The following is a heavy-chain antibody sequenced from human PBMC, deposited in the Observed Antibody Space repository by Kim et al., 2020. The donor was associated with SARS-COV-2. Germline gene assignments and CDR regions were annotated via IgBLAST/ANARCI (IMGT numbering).Heavy chain of an antibody. CDR2: INRKSDST. CDR1: GFTFEDYG. CDR3: ERGYVGGPFDL. Sequence: GGSLRLSCEASGFTFEDYGMSWVRQGPGKGLEWVSGINRKSDSTGYVDSVKGRFTISRDNAKKSLYLQRNSLRAEDTAFYHCERGYVGGPFDLWGQGIRVTVSS. D-gene: IGHD3-10*01. V-gene: IGHV3-20*01. J-gene: IGHJ4*02.